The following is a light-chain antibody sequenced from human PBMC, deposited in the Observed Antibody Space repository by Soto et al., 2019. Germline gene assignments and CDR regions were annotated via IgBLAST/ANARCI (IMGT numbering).Light chain of an antibody. CDR1: QSISSW. Sequence: DIQMTQSPSTLSASVGDRVTITCLASQSISSWLAWYQQKPGKAPKLLIYKASSLEGGVPSRFSGSGSGTDFTLTISSLQPDDFATYYCQQYHSYSLTFGGGTKVDIK. J-gene: IGKJ4*01. V-gene: IGKV1-5*03. CDR3: QQYHSYSLT. CDR2: KAS.